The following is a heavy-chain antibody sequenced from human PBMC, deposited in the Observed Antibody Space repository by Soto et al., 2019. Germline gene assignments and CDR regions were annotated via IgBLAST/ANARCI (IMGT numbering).Heavy chain of an antibody. J-gene: IGHJ4*02. CDR1: VFSLSTYG. V-gene: IGHV1-18*01. Sequence: ASVKVSCKFYVFSLSTYGITWVRQAPGQGLEWVAWISAHNGNTNYAQKLQGRLTVTTDTSTGTAYMDLRSLISDDTAMYYCARGIGFGGLYFDYWGQGTPVTVSS. CDR3: ARGIGFGGLYFDY. CDR2: ISAHNGNT. D-gene: IGHD1-26*01.